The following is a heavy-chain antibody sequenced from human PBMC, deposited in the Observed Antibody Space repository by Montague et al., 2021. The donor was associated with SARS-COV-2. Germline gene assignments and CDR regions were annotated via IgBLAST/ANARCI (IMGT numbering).Heavy chain of an antibody. CDR2: VYPLATX. V-gene: IGHV4-61*02. D-gene: IGHD3-3*01. Sequence: TLSLTCTVSGVSITSAIYFWHWFRQPAGKGLEWIGRVYPLATXHYXPSLRSRPTLAFDTSKSQISLNLTSVTAADAAVYYCASYDLWSGYTEDLWGPGTRVTVSS. CDR3: ASYDLWSGYTEDL. J-gene: IGHJ1*01. CDR1: GVSITSAIYF.